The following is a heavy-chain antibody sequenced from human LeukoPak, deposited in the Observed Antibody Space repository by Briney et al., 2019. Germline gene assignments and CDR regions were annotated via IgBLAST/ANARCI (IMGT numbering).Heavy chain of an antibody. D-gene: IGHD3-10*01. CDR3: ARAPLVRGLIPPFDY. CDR2: IISDSSAI. CDR1: GFTLSSYS. Sequence: GGSLRLSCAASGFTLSSYSMNWVRQAPGKGLEWVSFIISDSSAIYYADSVKGRFTISRDNAENSLYLQMNSLRDEDTAVYYCARAPLVRGLIPPFDYWGQGTLVSVSS. V-gene: IGHV3-48*02. J-gene: IGHJ4*02.